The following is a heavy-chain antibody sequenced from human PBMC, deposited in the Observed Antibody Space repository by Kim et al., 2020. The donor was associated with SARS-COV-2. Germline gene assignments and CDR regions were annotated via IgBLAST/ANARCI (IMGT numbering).Heavy chain of an antibody. CDR2: IYTSGSS. D-gene: IGHD2-2*01. CDR1: GGSISNFY. CDR3: ASQIIGVHPNYAMDV. V-gene: IGHV4-4*07. Sequence: SETLSLTCTVSGGSISNFYWTWIRQPAGKGLEWIGRIYTSGSSNYSPSLKSRVSMAVDVSRNQFSLTLTQVTAADTAVYYCASQIIGVHPNYAMDVWGQGTTVTVSS. J-gene: IGHJ6*02.